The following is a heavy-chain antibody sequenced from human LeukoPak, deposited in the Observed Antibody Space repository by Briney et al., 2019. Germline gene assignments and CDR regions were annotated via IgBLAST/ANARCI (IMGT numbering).Heavy chain of an antibody. Sequence: PGGSLRLSCAASGFTFSSYWMHWVRQAPGKGLVWVSRINSDGSSTSYADSVKGRFTISRDNAKNTLYMQMNSLRTEDTALYYCAKGVGYSSGWYMDYYYMDVWGKGTTVTVSS. V-gene: IGHV3-74*01. D-gene: IGHD6-19*01. CDR3: AKGVGYSSGWYMDYYYMDV. CDR1: GFTFSSYW. J-gene: IGHJ6*03. CDR2: INSDGSST.